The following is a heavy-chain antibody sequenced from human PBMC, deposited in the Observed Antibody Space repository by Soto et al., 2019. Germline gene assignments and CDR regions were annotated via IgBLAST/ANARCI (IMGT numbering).Heavy chain of an antibody. Sequence: EVPLLESGGGLVQPGGSLRLSCAASGFTFSSYAMSWVRQAPGKGLEWVSAISGSGGSTYYADSVKGRFTISRDNSKNTLYLQMNSLRAEDTAVYYCAKASSEWLQWDYWGQGTLVTVSS. CDR1: GFTFSSYA. CDR2: ISGSGGST. V-gene: IGHV3-23*01. CDR3: AKASSEWLQWDY. J-gene: IGHJ4*02. D-gene: IGHD3-3*01.